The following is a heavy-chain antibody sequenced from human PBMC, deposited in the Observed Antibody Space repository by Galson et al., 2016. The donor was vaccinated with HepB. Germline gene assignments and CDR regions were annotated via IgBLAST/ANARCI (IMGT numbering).Heavy chain of an antibody. CDR2: ISPRRTT. J-gene: IGHJ5*02. V-gene: IGHV3-23*01. D-gene: IGHD1-1*01. Sequence: SLRLSCAASGFVFSNFGLSWVRQAPGKGLEWVASISPRRTTYYSDSVQGRFTISRDNSNNTLYLQMNGLRAEDTAVYYCAKERRVRRIFDHWGQGTLLTDSS. CDR3: AKERRVRRIFDH. CDR1: GFVFSNFG.